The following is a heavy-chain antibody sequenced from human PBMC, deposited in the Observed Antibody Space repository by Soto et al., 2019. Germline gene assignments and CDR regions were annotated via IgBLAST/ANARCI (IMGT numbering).Heavy chain of an antibody. CDR3: AFLAPYCSSTSCYEGWFDP. D-gene: IGHD2-2*01. CDR1: GYTLTELS. V-gene: IGHV1-24*01. CDR2: FDPEDGET. Sequence: QVQLVQSGAEVKKPGASVKVSCKVSGYTLTELSMHWVRQAPGKGLEWMGGFDPEDGETIYAQKFQGRVTMTTDTSTETAYMELSSLRSEDTAVYYCAFLAPYCSSTSCYEGWFDPWGQGTLVTVSS. J-gene: IGHJ5*02.